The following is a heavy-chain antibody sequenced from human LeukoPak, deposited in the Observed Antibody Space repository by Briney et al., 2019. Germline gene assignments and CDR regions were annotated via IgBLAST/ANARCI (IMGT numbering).Heavy chain of an antibody. J-gene: IGHJ4*02. V-gene: IGHV1-18*01. CDR1: GYTFTSYD. CDR3: ARDRGDIVVVPAAIGGY. D-gene: IGHD2-2*02. Sequence: ASVKVSCKASGYTFTSYDINWVRQTTGQGLEWMGWMNPSSGNTNYAQKLQGRVTMTTDTSTSTAYMELRSLRSDDTAVYYCARDRGDIVVVPAAIGGYWGQGTLVTVSS. CDR2: MNPSSGNT.